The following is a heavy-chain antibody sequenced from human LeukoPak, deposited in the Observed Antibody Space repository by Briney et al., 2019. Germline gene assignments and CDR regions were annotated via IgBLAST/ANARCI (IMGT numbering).Heavy chain of an antibody. J-gene: IGHJ4*02. D-gene: IGHD5-24*01. CDR2: IYSGGST. V-gene: IGHV3-53*01. CDR1: GFTVSSNY. CDR3: ARVLRNVEMYTGFDY. Sequence: GGSLRLSCAASGFTVSSNYMSWVRQAPGKGLEWVSVIYSGGSTYYADSVKGRFTISRDNSKNTLYLQMNSLRAEDTAVYYCARVLRNVEMYTGFDYWGQGTLVTVSS.